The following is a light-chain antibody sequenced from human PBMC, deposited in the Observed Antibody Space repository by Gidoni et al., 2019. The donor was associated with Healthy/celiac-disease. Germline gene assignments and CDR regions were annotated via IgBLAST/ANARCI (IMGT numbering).Light chain of an antibody. J-gene: IGKJ3*01. CDR1: QSVSSY. V-gene: IGKV3-11*01. CDR2: DAS. Sequence: EIVLTQSPATLSLSPGERATRSCRASQSVSSYFAWYQQKPGQAPRLLIYDASNRATGIPARFSGSGSGTDFTLTISSLEPEYFAVYYCQQRSNWPRTFXPXTKVDIK. CDR3: QQRSNWPRT.